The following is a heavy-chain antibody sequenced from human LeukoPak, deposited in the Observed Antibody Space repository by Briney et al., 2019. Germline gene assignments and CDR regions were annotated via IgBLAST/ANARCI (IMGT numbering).Heavy chain of an antibody. J-gene: IGHJ4*02. CDR2: ISYDGSNK. V-gene: IGHV3-30-3*01. CDR3: AREAGYGLHIDY. Sequence: GGSLRLSCAASGFTFSSYAMHWVRQAPGKGLEWVAVISYDGSNKYYADSVKGRFTISRDNAKNSLYLQMNSLRAEDTAVYYCAREAGYGLHIDYWGQGTLVTVSS. CDR1: GFTFSSYA. D-gene: IGHD2-15*01.